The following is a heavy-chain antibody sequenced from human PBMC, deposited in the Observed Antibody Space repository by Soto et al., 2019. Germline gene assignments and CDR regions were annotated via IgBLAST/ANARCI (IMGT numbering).Heavy chain of an antibody. Sequence: EVQLVESGGGLVKPGGSLRLSCAASGFTFSSYSMNWVRQAPGKGLEWVSSISSSSSYIYYADSVKGRFTISRDNAKNSLYLQMNSLRAEDTAVYYCARHTRDYLWLLPFDYWGQGTLVTVSS. CDR1: GFTFSSYS. CDR3: ARHTRDYLWLLPFDY. V-gene: IGHV3-21*01. D-gene: IGHD5-18*01. J-gene: IGHJ4*02. CDR2: ISSSSSYI.